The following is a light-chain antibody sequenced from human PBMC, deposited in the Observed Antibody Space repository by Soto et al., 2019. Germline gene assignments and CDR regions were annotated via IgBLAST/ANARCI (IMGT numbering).Light chain of an antibody. V-gene: IGLV2-8*01. CDR3: SSHAGIINVV. CDR1: SSDVGGYNS. Sequence: QSALTQPPSASGSPGQSVTISCTGTSSDVGGYNSVSWYQQHPGKAPKLIIYEVTKRPSGVPARFSGSKSGNTASLTVSGLQAEDEADYYCSSHAGIINVVFGGGTKLTVL. J-gene: IGLJ3*02. CDR2: EVT.